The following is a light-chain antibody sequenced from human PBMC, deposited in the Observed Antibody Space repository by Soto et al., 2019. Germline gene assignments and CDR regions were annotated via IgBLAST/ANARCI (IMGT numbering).Light chain of an antibody. V-gene: IGKV3-15*01. Sequence: EIVMTQSPSTLSVAPGERATLSCRASQSVSSNLAWYQQKPGQAPRLLIYGASTRAAGVPGTFSGRGSGTEFTLTISNLRPEDFAVYYCQQYRHWPRAFGQGTKVDI. CDR1: QSVSSN. CDR2: GAS. J-gene: IGKJ1*01. CDR3: QQYRHWPRA.